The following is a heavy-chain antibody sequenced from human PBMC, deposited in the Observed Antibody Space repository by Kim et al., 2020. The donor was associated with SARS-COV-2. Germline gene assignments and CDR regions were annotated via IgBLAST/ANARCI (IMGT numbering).Heavy chain of an antibody. Sequence: SETLSLTCAVYGGSFSGYYWSWIRQPPGKGLEWIGEINHSGRTNYNPSSKSRVTISVETSKNQFSLKLSSVTAADAAVYYCSRDGAVLLWFGGVDRFEYWGEGSLITVS. CDR3: SRDGAVLLWFGGVDRFEY. J-gene: IGHJ4*02. D-gene: IGHD3-10*01. CDR2: INHSGRT. CDR1: GGSFSGYY. V-gene: IGHV4-34*01.